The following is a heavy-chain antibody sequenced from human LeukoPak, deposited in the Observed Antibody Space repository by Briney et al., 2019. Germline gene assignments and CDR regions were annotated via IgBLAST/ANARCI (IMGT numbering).Heavy chain of an antibody. D-gene: IGHD3-3*01. CDR2: ISSSSSYI. CDR1: GFTFSSYS. J-gene: IGHJ4*02. Sequence: GGSLRLSCAASGFTFSSYSMNWVRQAPGKGLEWVSSISSSSSYIYYADSVKGRFTISRDNAKNSLYLQMNSLRAEDTAVYYCARDSPPPAGGFDYDFWSGYYPPFDYWGQGTLVTVSS. V-gene: IGHV3-21*01. CDR3: ARDSPPPAGGFDYDFWSGYYPPFDY.